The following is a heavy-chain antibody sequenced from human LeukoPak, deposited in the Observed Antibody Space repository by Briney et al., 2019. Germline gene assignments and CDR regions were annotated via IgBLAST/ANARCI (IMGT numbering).Heavy chain of an antibody. CDR3: ARGGGWRHFDC. V-gene: IGHV3-48*03. D-gene: IGHD6-19*01. J-gene: IGHJ4*02. CDR2: IRSSGSTI. Sequence: PGGSLRLSCAASGFTFSSYEMNWVRQAPGKGLEWVSYIRSSGSTIYCADSVKGRFTISRDNAKNSLYLQMNSLRAEDTAVYYCARGGGWRHFDCWGQGTLVTVS. CDR1: GFTFSSYE.